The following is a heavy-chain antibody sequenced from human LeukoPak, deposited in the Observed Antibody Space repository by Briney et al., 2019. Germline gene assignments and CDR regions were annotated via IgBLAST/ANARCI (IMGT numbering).Heavy chain of an antibody. V-gene: IGHV1-2*02. Sequence: APVKVSCKASGYTFTGYYMHWVRQAPGQGLEWMGWINPNSGGTNYAQKFQGRVTMTRDTSISTAYMELSRLRSDDTAVYYCARDGGYCSSTSCYSAYYYMDVWGKGTTVTVSS. D-gene: IGHD2-2*01. J-gene: IGHJ6*03. CDR1: GYTFTGYY. CDR2: INPNSGGT. CDR3: ARDGGYCSSTSCYSAYYYMDV.